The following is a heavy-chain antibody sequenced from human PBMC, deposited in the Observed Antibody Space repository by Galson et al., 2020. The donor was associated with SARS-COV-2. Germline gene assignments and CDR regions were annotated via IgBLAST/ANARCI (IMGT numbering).Heavy chain of an antibody. D-gene: IGHD2-15*01. Sequence: SQTLSVKCTISGRTISSPPFKCGWLRQTPGKRLAWIGSIYSSGSTPSNPSLKSRVTISRDTSKNQISLRLSSVTAADTAVYYVAREVVVIVATNWVDPLGQGTLVTVSS. CDR3: AREVVVIVATNWVDP. CDR2: IYSSGST. V-gene: IGHV4-39*02. J-gene: IGHJ5*02. CDR1: GRTISSPPFK.